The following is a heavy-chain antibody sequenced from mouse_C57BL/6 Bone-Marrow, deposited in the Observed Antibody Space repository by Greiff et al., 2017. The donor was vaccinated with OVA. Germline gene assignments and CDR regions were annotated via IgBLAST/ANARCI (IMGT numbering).Heavy chain of an antibody. J-gene: IGHJ4*01. CDR2: IYPRGGNT. D-gene: IGHD2-2*01. CDR3: ARRLRRLYAMDY. V-gene: IGHV1-81*01. Sequence: QVQLQQSGAELARPGASVKLSCKASGYTFTSYGISWVKQRTGQGLEWIGEIYPRGGNTYYNEKFKGKATLTADKSSSTAYMELRSLTSEDSAVYFCARRLRRLYAMDYWGQGTSVTVSS. CDR1: GYTFTSYG.